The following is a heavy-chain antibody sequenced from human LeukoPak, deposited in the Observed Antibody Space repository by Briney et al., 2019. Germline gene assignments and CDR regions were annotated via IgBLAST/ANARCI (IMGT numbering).Heavy chain of an antibody. D-gene: IGHD3-22*01. CDR1: GYTFTGYY. CDR2: INPNSGGT. Sequence: GASVKVSCKASGYTFTGYYMHWVRQAPGQGLEWMGRINPNSGGTNYAQKFQGRVTMTRDTSISTAYMELRSLRSDDTAVYYCAREKYYYDREGFDPWGQGTLVTVSS. J-gene: IGHJ5*02. CDR3: AREKYYYDREGFDP. V-gene: IGHV1-2*06.